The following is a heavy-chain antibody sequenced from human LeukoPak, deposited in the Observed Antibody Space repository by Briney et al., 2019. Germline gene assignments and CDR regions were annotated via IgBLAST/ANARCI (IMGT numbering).Heavy chain of an antibody. Sequence: GGSLRLPCTASGFTFSSYTMTWVRQAPGKGLKWVSTITTGDGNTYYADSVKGRYTVSRDDSKNTLYLQMNSLRAEDTAVYYCAKDGGLWVSAHWGDSWGRGTLVTVSS. CDR1: GFTFSSYT. D-gene: IGHD7-27*01. CDR3: AKDGGLWVSAHWGDS. J-gene: IGHJ4*02. CDR2: ITTGDGNT. V-gene: IGHV3-23*01.